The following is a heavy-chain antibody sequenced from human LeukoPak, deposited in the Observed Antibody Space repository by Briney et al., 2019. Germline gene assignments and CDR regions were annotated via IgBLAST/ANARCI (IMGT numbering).Heavy chain of an antibody. CDR1: GGSISSGGYY. V-gene: IGHV4-31*03. Sequence: SETLSLTCTVSGGSISSGGYYWSWIRQHPGKGLEWIGYIYYSGSTYCNPSLKSRVTISVDTSKNQFSLKLSSVTAADTAVYYCARDRYSSGWYWFDPWGQGTLVTVSS. CDR2: IYYSGST. J-gene: IGHJ5*02. D-gene: IGHD6-19*01. CDR3: ARDRYSSGWYWFDP.